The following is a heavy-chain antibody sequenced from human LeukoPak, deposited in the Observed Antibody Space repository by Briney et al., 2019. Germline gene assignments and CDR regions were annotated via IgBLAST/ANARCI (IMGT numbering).Heavy chain of an antibody. V-gene: IGHV3-23*01. J-gene: IGHJ4*02. CDR1: GFTFSSYA. Sequence: PGGSLRLSCAASGFTFSSYAMSWVRQAPGKGLEWVSAISGSGGSTYYADSVKGRFTISRDNSKNTLYLQMNSLRAEDTAVYYCAKGLLLLWFGGLDYWGQGTLVTVSS. CDR3: AKGLLLLWFGGLDY. CDR2: ISGSGGST. D-gene: IGHD3-10*01.